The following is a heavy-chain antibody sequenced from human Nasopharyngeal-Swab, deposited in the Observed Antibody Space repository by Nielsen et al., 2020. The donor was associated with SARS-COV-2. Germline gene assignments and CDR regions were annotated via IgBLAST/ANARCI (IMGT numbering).Heavy chain of an antibody. CDR1: GYTLTDLS. Sequence: ASVKVSCKVSGYTLTDLSMHRVRQAPRNGLEWTGSFYPGDGETIYAQKFQGRVTMTEDTSTDTAYMQLSSLRSDDTAVYYCATTPRRFLEWFLFDYWGQGTPVTVSS. D-gene: IGHD3-3*01. J-gene: IGHJ4*02. V-gene: IGHV1-24*01. CDR3: ATTPRRFLEWFLFDY. CDR2: FYPGDGET.